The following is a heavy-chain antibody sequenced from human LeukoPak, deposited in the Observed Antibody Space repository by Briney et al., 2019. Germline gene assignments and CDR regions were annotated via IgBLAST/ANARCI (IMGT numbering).Heavy chain of an antibody. CDR1: GLTFSIHW. CDR3: AREMLAAVAAQS. J-gene: IGHJ5*02. D-gene: IGHD6-19*01. CDR2: INQDGSDK. V-gene: IGHV3-7*01. Sequence: GGSLRLSCAASGLTFSIHWMNWVRQAPGEGLECVANINQDGSDKYYVDSVKGRFTISRDNTKNSLYLQMNSLRAEDTAVYYCAREMLAAVAAQSWGQGTLVTVSS.